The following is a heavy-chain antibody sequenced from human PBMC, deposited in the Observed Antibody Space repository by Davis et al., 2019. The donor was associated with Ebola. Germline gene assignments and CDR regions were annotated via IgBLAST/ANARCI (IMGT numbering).Heavy chain of an antibody. Sequence: PGGSLRLSCAASGFTFSRHAMNWVRQAPGKGLEWVSVIGGGGSPTYYADSVKGRFTISRDNSKNTLYLQMNSLRAEDTAVYYCVRDPALVVTGGGWFFGLWGRGTLVTVSS. D-gene: IGHD2-21*02. CDR2: IGGGGSPT. V-gene: IGHV3-23*01. CDR1: GFTFSRHA. J-gene: IGHJ2*01. CDR3: VRDPALVVTGGGWFFGL.